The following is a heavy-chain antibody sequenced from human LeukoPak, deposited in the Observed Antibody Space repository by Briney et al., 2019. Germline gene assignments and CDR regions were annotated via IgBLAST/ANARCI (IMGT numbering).Heavy chain of an antibody. J-gene: IGHJ5*02. CDR1: GFAFSTYP. CDR2: IHSLVGIT. V-gene: IGHV3-23*01. Sequence: GGSLRLSCAASGFAFSTYPMTWVRQAPGKGLEWVSTIHSLVGITYYADSVKGRFTISRDNSKNTLYLQMNSLRAEDTAVYYCAKEGDYDILTGYAPPWGQGTLVTVSS. CDR3: AKEGDYDILTGYAPP. D-gene: IGHD3-9*01.